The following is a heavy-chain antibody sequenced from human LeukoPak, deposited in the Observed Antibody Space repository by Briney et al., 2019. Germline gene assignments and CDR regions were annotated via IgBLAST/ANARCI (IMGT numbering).Heavy chain of an antibody. J-gene: IGHJ4*02. CDR2: IYYSGST. Sequence: SETLSLTCTVSGDSINSLDLWSWVRQPPGKGLEWIGSIYYSGSTYYNPSLKSRVTISVDTSKNQFSLKLSSVTAADTAVYYCASLHGFFSDYWGQGTLVTVSS. D-gene: IGHD3-3*01. V-gene: IGHV4-39*01. CDR3: ASLHGFFSDY. CDR1: GDSINSLDL.